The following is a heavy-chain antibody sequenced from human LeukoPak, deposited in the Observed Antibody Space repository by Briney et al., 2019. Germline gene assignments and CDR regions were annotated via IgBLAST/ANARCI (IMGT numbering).Heavy chain of an antibody. CDR1: GFTFRSYS. V-gene: IGHV3-21*01. CDR3: ARDKYGGNSNAFDI. Sequence: GGSLRLSCAGYGFTFRSYSMNWVRQAPGKGLEWVSSISSSSSYIYYADSMKGRFTISRDNAKNSLYLQMNSLRAEDTAVYYCARDKYGGNSNAFDIWGQGTLVTVSS. J-gene: IGHJ3*02. CDR2: ISSSSSYI. D-gene: IGHD4-23*01.